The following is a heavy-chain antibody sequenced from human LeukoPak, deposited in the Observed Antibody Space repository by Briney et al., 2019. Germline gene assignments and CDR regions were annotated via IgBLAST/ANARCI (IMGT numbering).Heavy chain of an antibody. J-gene: IGHJ4*02. CDR1: GIIFSGYG. CDR3: AKVGSGWYGVDY. Sequence: PGGSLRLSCEVSGIIFSGYGIHWVRQAPGKGLEWVAFIRYDGTNKYYADSMKGRFTISRDNSNNTLYLQMNSLRVEDTAVYYCAKVGSGWYGVDYWGQGTLVTVSS. V-gene: IGHV3-30*02. D-gene: IGHD6-19*01. CDR2: IRYDGTNK.